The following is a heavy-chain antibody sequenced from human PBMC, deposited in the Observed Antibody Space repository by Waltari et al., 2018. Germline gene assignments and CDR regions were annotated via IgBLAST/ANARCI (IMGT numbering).Heavy chain of an antibody. Sequence: EVQLVESGGGLVQPGGSLRLSCAASGFTFSSYSMNWVRQAPGKGLELVSYISSSISTISYADSVKGRFTISRDNAKNSLYLQMNSLRAEDTAVYYCAHNRDGDYFDYWGQGTLVTVSS. J-gene: IGHJ4*02. V-gene: IGHV3-48*01. CDR1: GFTFSSYS. D-gene: IGHD1-1*01. CDR3: AHNRDGDYFDY. CDR2: ISSSISTI.